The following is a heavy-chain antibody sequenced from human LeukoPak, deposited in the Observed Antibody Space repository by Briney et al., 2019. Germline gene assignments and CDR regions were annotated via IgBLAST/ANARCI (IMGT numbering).Heavy chain of an antibody. CDR3: ARLRAYYYDSSGYYNFDF. V-gene: IGHV4-39*01. CDR1: GGSTSSSSFY. CDR2: ISCSGRT. J-gene: IGHJ4*02. D-gene: IGHD3-22*01. Sequence: SETLSLTCTVSGGSTSSSSFYWGWIRQPPGKGLECIGRISCSGRTYYNPSLQSRVTISVDTSKNQFSLRLSSVTAADTAVYYCARLRAYYYDSSGYYNFDFWGQGTLVTVSS.